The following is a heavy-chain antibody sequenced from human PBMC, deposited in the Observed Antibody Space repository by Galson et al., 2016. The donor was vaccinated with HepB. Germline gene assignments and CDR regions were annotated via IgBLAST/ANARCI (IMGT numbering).Heavy chain of an antibody. Sequence: TLSLTCTVSGGSISSGDYYWTWIRPPPGKGLEWIGYIYYSGSTYYNPSLKSRVSISVDTSKNQFSLKVRSVTAADTAMYYCARRTDFWGQGTLVTVSS. CDR1: GGSISSGDYY. V-gene: IGHV4-30-4*01. J-gene: IGHJ4*02. CDR3: ARRTDF. D-gene: IGHD2-2*01. CDR2: IYYSGST.